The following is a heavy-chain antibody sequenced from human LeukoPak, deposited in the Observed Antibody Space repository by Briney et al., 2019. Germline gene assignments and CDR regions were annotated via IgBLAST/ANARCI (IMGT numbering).Heavy chain of an antibody. CDR2: IYSGGST. CDR3: ARAPSELRYFDWSLGY. D-gene: IGHD3-9*01. CDR1: GFTFDDSA. V-gene: IGHV3-66*02. Sequence: QPGRSLGLSCVASGFTFDDSAMHWVRQAPGKGLEWVSVIYSGGSTYYADSVKGRFTISRDNSKNTLYLQMNSLRAEDTAVYYCARAPSELRYFDWSLGYWGQGTLVTVSS. J-gene: IGHJ4*02.